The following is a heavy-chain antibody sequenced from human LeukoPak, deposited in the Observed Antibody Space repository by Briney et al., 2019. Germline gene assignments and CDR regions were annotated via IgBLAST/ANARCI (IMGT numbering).Heavy chain of an antibody. V-gene: IGHV3-23*01. J-gene: IGHJ4*02. Sequence: QTGGSLRLSCGASGFTFTTYPMTWVRQAPGKALEWVSAISASGGTTYYADSVKGRFTISRDNSKNTVYLQMNSLRAEDTAVYFCAMDRGYWGQGTLVTVSS. CDR3: AMDRGY. CDR2: ISASGGTT. CDR1: GFTFTTYP. D-gene: IGHD2-2*03.